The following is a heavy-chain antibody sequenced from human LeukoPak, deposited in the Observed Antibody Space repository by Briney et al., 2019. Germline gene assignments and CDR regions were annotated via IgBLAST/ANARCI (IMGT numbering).Heavy chain of an antibody. D-gene: IGHD6-19*01. CDR3: ARVSVAGTGPDY. CDR2: FSYNVHS. J-gene: IGHJ4*02. CDR1: GGSVSSSNYY. Sequence: SETLSLTCTVSGGSVSSSNYYWSWIRQPPGKGLEWVGFFSYNVHSDFNPSLKSRVTISVDTSKNQFSLRLTSVTAADTAIYYCARVSVAGTGPDYWGQGTLVTVSS. V-gene: IGHV4-61*01.